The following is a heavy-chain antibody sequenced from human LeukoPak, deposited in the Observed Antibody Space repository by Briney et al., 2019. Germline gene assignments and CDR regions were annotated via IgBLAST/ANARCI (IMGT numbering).Heavy chain of an antibody. J-gene: IGHJ6*03. CDR2: IYYSGST. CDR1: GGSISNYY. CDR3: AARTTHYYYYYMDV. V-gene: IGHV4-59*01. D-gene: IGHD6-6*01. Sequence: SETLSLTCTVSGGSISNYYWSWIRQPPGKGLEWIGYIYYSGSTNYNPSLKSRVTISVDTSKNQFSLKLSSVTAADTAVYYCAARTTHYYYYYMDVWGKGTTVTVSS.